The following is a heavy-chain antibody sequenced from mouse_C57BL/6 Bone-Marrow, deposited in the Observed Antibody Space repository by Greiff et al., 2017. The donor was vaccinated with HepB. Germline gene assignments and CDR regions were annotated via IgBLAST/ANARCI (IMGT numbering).Heavy chain of an antibody. CDR2: ISDGGSYT. Sequence: EVQLVESGGGLVKPGGSLKLSCAASGFTFSSYAMSWVRQTPEKRLEWVATISDGGSYTYYPDNVKGRFTISRDNAKNNLYLQMSHLKSEDTAMYYCARDSGWLRFAYWGQGTLVTVSA. D-gene: IGHD2-3*01. CDR1: GFTFSSYA. J-gene: IGHJ3*01. CDR3: ARDSGWLRFAY. V-gene: IGHV5-4*01.